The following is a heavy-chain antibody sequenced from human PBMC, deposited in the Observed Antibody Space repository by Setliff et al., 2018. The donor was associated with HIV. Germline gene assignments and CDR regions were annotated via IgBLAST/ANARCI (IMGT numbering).Heavy chain of an antibody. D-gene: IGHD6-13*01. V-gene: IGHV4-59*08. CDR1: GDSLGSHY. CDR2: VDYSGTP. Sequence: PSETLSLTCSVSGDSLGSHYWSWVRQPPGKGLEWIGSVDYSGTPNYSPSLKSRVTMSIDTSQNQLSLKLTSVTATDTAVYYCARHRYSSSINWFDPWGQGTLVTVSS. J-gene: IGHJ5*02. CDR3: ARHRYSSSINWFDP.